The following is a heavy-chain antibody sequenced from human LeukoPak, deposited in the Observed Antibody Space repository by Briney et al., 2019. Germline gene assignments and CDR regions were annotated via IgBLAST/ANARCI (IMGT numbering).Heavy chain of an antibody. D-gene: IGHD3-16*01. CDR1: GFTFSGYG. Sequence: TGRSLRLSCAASGFTFSGYGMHWVRQAPGKGLEWVAVIWYDGSNKYYADSVKGRFTISRDNSKNTLYLQMNSLRAEDTAVYYCARDYVVNYFDYWGQGTLVTVSS. J-gene: IGHJ4*02. CDR2: IWYDGSNK. V-gene: IGHV3-33*01. CDR3: ARDYVVNYFDY.